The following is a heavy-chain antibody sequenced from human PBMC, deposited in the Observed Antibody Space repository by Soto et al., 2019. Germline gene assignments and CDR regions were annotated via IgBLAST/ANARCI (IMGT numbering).Heavy chain of an antibody. CDR2: IYYTVST. CDR3: ARDQYDFRRWCSYLAMEV. CDR1: GGSVSSESHY. D-gene: IGHD3-3*01. V-gene: IGHV4-61*01. Sequence: SETLSLTCTVSGGSVSSESHYWSWILHTPGKGLEWIGYIYYTVSTNYNPSLKGRVTMSVDTSRDKVSMRLRSVTRADTAVYSLARDQYDFRRWCSYLAMEVWGQGTKVTV. J-gene: IGHJ6*02.